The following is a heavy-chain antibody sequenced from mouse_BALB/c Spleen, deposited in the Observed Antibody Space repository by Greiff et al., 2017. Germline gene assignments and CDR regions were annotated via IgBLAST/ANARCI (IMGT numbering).Heavy chain of an antibody. CDR2: IDPENGNT. J-gene: IGHJ4*01. D-gene: IGHD2-2*01. CDR3: ARTDYGYEDYAMDY. CDR1: GFNIKDYY. V-gene: IGHV14-1*02. Sequence: EVQLQQSGAELVRPGALVKLSCKASGFNIKDYYMHWVKQRPEQGLEWIGWIDPENGNTIYDPKFQGKASITADTSSNTAYLQLSSLTSEDTAVYYCARTDYGYEDYAMDYWGQRTSGTVSS.